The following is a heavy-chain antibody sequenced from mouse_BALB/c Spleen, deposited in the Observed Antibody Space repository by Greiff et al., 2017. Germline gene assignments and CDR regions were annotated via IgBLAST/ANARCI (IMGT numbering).Heavy chain of an antibody. CDR3: ARSRITTVGDYYAMDY. V-gene: IGHV1S81*02. J-gene: IGHJ4*01. CDR2: INPSNGRT. D-gene: IGHD1-1*01. CDR1: GYTFTSYW. Sequence: QVQLQQPGAELVKPGASVKLSCKASGYTFTSYWMHWVKQRPGQGLEWIGEINPSNGRTNYNEKFKSKATLTVDKSSSTAYMQLSSLTSEDSAVYYCARSRITTVGDYYAMDYWGQGTSVTVSS.